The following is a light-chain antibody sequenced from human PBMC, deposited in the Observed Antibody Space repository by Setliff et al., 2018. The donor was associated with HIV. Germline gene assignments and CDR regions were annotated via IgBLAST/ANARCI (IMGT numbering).Light chain of an antibody. CDR1: SSDVGGYNY. CDR3: SSYTSSSTYV. V-gene: IGLV2-14*01. CDR2: DVS. Sequence: QSALTQPASVSGSPGQSIIISCTGTSSDVGGYNYVSWYQQHPGKAPKLMISDVSKRPSGVSSRFSGSKSGNTASLTISGLQTEDEADYYCSSYTSSSTYVFGTGTRAPS. J-gene: IGLJ1*01.